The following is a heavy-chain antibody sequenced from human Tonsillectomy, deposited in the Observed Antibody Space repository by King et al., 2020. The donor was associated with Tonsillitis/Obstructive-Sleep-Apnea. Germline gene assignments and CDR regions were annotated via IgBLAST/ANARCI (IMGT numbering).Heavy chain of an antibody. Sequence: VQLVESGGGVVQPGRSLRLSCAASGFTFSTYDMHWVRQAPGKGLEWVAVTSHDGSNKYYADSVKGRFTISRDNSKNTLYLQMNSLRAEDTAVYYCAXXMVXXAPRDXYYIDVWGXGTTVTVSS. V-gene: IGHV3-30*18. CDR1: GFTFSTYD. D-gene: IGHD3-10*01. CDR3: AXXMVXXAPRDXYYIDV. CDR2: TSHDGSNK. J-gene: IGHJ6*03.